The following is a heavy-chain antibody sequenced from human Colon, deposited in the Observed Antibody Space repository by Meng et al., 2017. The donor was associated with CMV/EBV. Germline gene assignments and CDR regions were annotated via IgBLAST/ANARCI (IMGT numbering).Heavy chain of an antibody. D-gene: IGHD6-6*01. Sequence: SETLSLTCTVSGGSITNNNYYWGWIRQPPGKGLEWIGNIYYSGNTYYNPSLKSRLTITSDTSKNQFPLKLTSVTAADTAVYYCMGGGAYSRSSGSDPSYKMDVWGQGTTVTVSS. J-gene: IGHJ6*02. CDR2: IYYSGNT. CDR1: GGSITNNNYY. CDR3: MGGGAYSRSSGSDPSYKMDV. V-gene: IGHV4-39*06.